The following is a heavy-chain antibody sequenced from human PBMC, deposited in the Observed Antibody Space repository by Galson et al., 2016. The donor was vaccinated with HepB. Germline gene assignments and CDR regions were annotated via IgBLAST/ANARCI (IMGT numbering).Heavy chain of an antibody. D-gene: IGHD2-21*01. CDR1: GHTLTNSY. CDR2: INPSGPST. V-gene: IGHV1-46*01. CDR3: AREGVRIDYYSPFEF. J-gene: IGHJ4*02. Sequence: SVKVSCKASGHTLTNSYIHWVRQAPGQGLEWLGIINPSGPSTTYAQKFQDRVTMTRDTSTSTFYMELSSLTSEDTAVYYCAREGVRIDYYSPFEFSGQGTLVTVSS.